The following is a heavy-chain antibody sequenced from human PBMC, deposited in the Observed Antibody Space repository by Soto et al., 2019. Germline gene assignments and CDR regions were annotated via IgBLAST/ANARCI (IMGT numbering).Heavy chain of an antibody. V-gene: IGHV4-34*01. CDR3: ARGLMVRGVPPSDAFDI. J-gene: IGHJ3*02. D-gene: IGHD3-10*01. CDR2: INHSGST. CDR1: GGSFSDYY. Sequence: SETLSLTCAVYGGSFSDYYWSWIRQPPGKGLEWIGEINHSGSTNYNPSLKSRVTISVDTSKNQFSLKLSSVTAADTAVYYCARGLMVRGVPPSDAFDIWGQGTMVSVS.